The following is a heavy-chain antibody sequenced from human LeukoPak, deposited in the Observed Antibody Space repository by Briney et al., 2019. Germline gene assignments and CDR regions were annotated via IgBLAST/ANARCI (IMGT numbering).Heavy chain of an antibody. CDR1: GGTFSSYT. D-gene: IGHD3-22*01. Sequence: SVKVSCKTSGGTFSSYTISWVRQAPGQGLEWMGRIIPILGIANYAQKFQDRVTITADKSTSTAYMELSSLRSEDTAVYYCARSTMIVPDYWGQGTLVTVSS. CDR3: ARSTMIVPDY. J-gene: IGHJ4*02. CDR2: IIPILGIA. V-gene: IGHV1-69*02.